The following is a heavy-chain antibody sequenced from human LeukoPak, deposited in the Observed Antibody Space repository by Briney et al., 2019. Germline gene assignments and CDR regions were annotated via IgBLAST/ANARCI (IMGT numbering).Heavy chain of an antibody. V-gene: IGHV4-59*01. CDR2: IYYSGST. Sequence: SEPLSFTCTASGGSISSYYWSWLRPPPGKRLEGVGYIYYSGSTNYNPSLKSRVTISVDTSKNQFSLKLSSVTAADTAVYYCARIQQPRSYYYYYYGMDVWGKGTTVTVSS. CDR3: ARIQQPRSYYYYYYGMDV. D-gene: IGHD5-18*01. CDR1: GGSISSYY. J-gene: IGHJ6*04.